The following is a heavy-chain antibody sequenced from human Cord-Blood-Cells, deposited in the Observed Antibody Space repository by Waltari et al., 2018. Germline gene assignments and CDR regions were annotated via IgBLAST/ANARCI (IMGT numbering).Heavy chain of an antibody. CDR1: GYAISSGYY. J-gene: IGHJ5*02. D-gene: IGHD3-16*01. CDR3: ARDYRRGGVRWFDL. CDR2: IYHSGST. V-gene: IGHV4-38-2*02. Sequence: QVQLQESGPGLVKPSETLSLTCAVSGYAISSGYYWGWIRQPPGKGLEWIGSIYHSGSTYYNPSLKSRVTISVDTSKNQFSLKLSSVTAADTAVYYCARDYRRGGVRWFDLWGQGTLVTVSS.